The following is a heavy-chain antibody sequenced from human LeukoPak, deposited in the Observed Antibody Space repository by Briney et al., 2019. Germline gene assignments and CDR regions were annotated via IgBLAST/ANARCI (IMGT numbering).Heavy chain of an antibody. Sequence: PSETLSLTCAVYGGSFSGYYWSWIRQPPGKGLEWIGEINHSGSTNYNPSLKSRVTISVDTSKNQFSLKLSSVTAADTAVYYCARRRSYYKYYYMDVWGKGTTVIVSS. CDR2: INHSGST. CDR3: ARRRSYYKYYYMDV. V-gene: IGHV4-34*01. J-gene: IGHJ6*03. D-gene: IGHD1-26*01. CDR1: GGSFSGYY.